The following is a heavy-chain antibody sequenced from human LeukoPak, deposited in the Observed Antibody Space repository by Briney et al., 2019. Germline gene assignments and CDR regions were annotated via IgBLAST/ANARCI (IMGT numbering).Heavy chain of an antibody. J-gene: IGHJ4*02. V-gene: IGHV1-24*01. Sequence: ASVKVSCKVSGYTLTELSMHWVRQAPGKGLEWMGGFDPEDGETIYAQKFQGRVTMTEDTSTDTAYMELSSLRSEDTAVYYCATVDYYDSSGFFLHYWGQGTLVTVSS. D-gene: IGHD3-22*01. CDR1: GYTLTELS. CDR3: ATVDYYDSSGFFLHY. CDR2: FDPEDGET.